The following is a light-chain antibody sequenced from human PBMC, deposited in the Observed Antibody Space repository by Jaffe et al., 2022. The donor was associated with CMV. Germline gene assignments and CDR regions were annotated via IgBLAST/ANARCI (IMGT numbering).Light chain of an antibody. Sequence: EIVLTQAPGTLSLSPGERATLSCRASQSVSSNFLAWYRQKVGQAPRLLIYGASIRASGIPDRFSGSGSGTDFTLTISRLEPEDFAVYYCQQYGSSPPWTFGQGTKVEIK. CDR3: QQYGSSPPWT. CDR2: GAS. J-gene: IGKJ1*01. V-gene: IGKV3-20*01. CDR1: QSVSSNF.